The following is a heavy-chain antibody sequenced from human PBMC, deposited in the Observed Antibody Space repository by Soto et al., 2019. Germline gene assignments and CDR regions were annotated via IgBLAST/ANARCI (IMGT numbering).Heavy chain of an antibody. Sequence: VQLVESGGGVVQPGRSLRLSYAASGFTFSDYAMHWVRQAPGKGLEWVAVVSHDGRNTHYADSVKGRFTISRDSSKITVSLEMTSLRAEDTAVYYFAKGGRQWLVTSDFNYWGQGALVTVSS. J-gene: IGHJ4*02. CDR2: VSHDGRNT. D-gene: IGHD6-19*01. CDR3: AKGGRQWLVTSDFNY. V-gene: IGHV3-30*18. CDR1: GFTFSDYA.